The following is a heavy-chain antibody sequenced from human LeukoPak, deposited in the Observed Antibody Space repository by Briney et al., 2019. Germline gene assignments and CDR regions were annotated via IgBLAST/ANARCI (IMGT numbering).Heavy chain of an antibody. CDR2: ISAYNGNT. J-gene: IGHJ3*02. CDR3: ARKGPDDFWSGYWGRDAFDI. Sequence: ASVKVSCKTSGYTVTNYDINWVRQATGQGLEWMGWISAYNGNTNYAQKLQGRVTMTTDTSTSTAYMELRSLRSDDTAVYYCARKGPDDFWSGYWGRDAFDIWGQGTMVTVSS. D-gene: IGHD3-3*01. V-gene: IGHV1-18*01. CDR1: GYTVTNYD.